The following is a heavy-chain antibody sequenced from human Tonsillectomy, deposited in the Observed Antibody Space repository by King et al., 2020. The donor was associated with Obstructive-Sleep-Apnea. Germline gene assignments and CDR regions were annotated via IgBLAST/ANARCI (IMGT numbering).Heavy chain of an antibody. CDR3: ARDKFGGDYVDDAFDI. CDR1: GFTFSDYY. J-gene: IGHJ3*02. Sequence: VQLVESGGGLVKPGGSLRLSFAASGFTFSDYYMSWIRQAPGKGLEWGSYISSSGSTIYSADSVNGRFTISRDNAKNSLYLQMNSLRAEDTAVYYCARDKFGGDYVDDAFDIWGQGTMVTVSS. D-gene: IGHD4-17*01. V-gene: IGHV3-11*01. CDR2: ISSSGSTI.